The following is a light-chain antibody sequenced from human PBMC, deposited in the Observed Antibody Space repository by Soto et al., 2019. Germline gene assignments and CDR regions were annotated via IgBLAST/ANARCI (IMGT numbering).Light chain of an antibody. CDR1: SSDVGGYNY. CDR2: EIS. CDR3: SSCTSSSTLEV. V-gene: IGLV2-14*01. Sequence: QSALTQPASVSGSPGQSITISCTGTSSDVGGYNYVSWYQQHPGKAPKLMIYEISNRPSGVSNHFSGSKSGNTASLTISGLQAEDEAEYYCSSCTSSSTLEVFGGGTKLTVL. J-gene: IGLJ2*01.